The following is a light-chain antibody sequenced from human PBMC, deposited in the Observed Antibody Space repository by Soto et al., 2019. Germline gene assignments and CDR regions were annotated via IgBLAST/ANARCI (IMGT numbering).Light chain of an antibody. CDR2: DAS. J-gene: IGKJ3*01. CDR1: QDISNY. Sequence: DIQMTQSPSSLSASVGDRVTITCQASQDISNYLNWYQQKPGKAPKLLIYDASNSETGVPTRLSGRGSGRDFTFTISRLQTEDIATYYWQQYDILPPITFGSGTKVDIK. CDR3: QQYDILPPIT. V-gene: IGKV1-33*01.